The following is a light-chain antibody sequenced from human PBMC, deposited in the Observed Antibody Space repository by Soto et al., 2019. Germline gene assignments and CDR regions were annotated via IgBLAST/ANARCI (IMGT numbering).Light chain of an antibody. CDR1: EGVGSD. CDR2: GAS. CDR3: QQYYKGPRT. J-gene: IGKJ1*01. Sequence: IVMTQSPATLSVSPGERVTLSCRASEGVGSDLAWYQLRPGQAPRVLIYGASTRASGIPDRFSGSGSGTEFSLTISSLQPEDSAVYFCQQYYKGPRTFGQGTKVDIK. V-gene: IGKV3-15*01.